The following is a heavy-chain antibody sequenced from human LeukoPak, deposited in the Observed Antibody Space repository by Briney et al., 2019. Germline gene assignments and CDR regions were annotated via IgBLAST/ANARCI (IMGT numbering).Heavy chain of an antibody. V-gene: IGHV3-48*01. J-gene: IGHJ4*02. CDR1: GFTFSSYS. D-gene: IGHD6-13*01. CDR3: ARDRAGYFDY. Sequence: GGSRRLSCAASGFTFSSYSMNWVRQAPGKGLEWVSYISSSSSTIYYADSVKGRFTISRDNAKNSLYLQMNSLRAEDTAVYYCARDRAGYFDYWGQGTLVTVSS. CDR2: ISSSSSTI.